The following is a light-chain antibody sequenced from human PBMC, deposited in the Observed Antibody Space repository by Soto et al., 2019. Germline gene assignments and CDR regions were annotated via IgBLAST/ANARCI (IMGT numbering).Light chain of an antibody. Sequence: DIQMTQSPSSLSASVGAIVTITCRSNQTISNDLNWYQQKPGKAPKVLDYTVSNLHSVVPSRFSGGASGTEFTLTIRSLQPEDGAIYCCQQSYTTSWPFGQGTKVAIK. J-gene: IGKJ1*01. CDR3: QQSYTTSWP. CDR1: QTISND. CDR2: TVS. V-gene: IGKV1-39*01.